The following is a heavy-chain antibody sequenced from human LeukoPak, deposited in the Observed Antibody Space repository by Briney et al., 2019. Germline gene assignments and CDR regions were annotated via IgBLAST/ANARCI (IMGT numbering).Heavy chain of an antibody. CDR2: IYHSGST. D-gene: IGHD5-12*01. J-gene: IGHJ5*02. CDR1: GGPISSGGYY. CDR3: ARDGHIVATEDWFDP. Sequence: KSSETLSLTCTLSGGPISSGGYYWSWIRQPPGKGLGWIGYIYHSGSTYYNPSLKSRVTISVDRSKNQFSLKLSSVTAADTAVYYCARDGHIVATEDWFDPWGQGTLVTVSS. V-gene: IGHV4-30-2*01.